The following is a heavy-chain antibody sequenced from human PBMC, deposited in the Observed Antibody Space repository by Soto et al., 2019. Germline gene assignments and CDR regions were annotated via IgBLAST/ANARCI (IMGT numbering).Heavy chain of an antibody. CDR3: AGLHTFGGVIVL. J-gene: IGHJ4*02. CDR1: GGSISSSSYY. D-gene: IGHD3-16*02. CDR2: IYYSGST. V-gene: IGHV4-39*01. Sequence: QLQLQESGPGLVKPSETLSLTCTVSGGSISSSSYYWGWIRQPPGKGLEWIGSIYYSGSTYYNPSLKSRVTISVDTSKNQFSLRLSSVTAADTAVYYCAGLHTFGGVIVLGGQGTLVTVSS.